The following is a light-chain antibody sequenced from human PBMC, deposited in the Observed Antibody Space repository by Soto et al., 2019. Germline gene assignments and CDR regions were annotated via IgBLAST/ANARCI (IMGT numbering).Light chain of an antibody. J-gene: IGKJ2*01. CDR3: HKNGSSLVT. CDR2: DAV. V-gene: IGKV3-20*01. CDR1: QSVTGTN. Sequence: IVLTQSPVTLSLSPGEGATLSCRASQSVTGTNLAWYQQRAGQAPRLLIYDAVRWATGIPDRFRGSGSGTDFTFTISRLESEDLAVYYCHKNGSSLVTFGQGTKVEI.